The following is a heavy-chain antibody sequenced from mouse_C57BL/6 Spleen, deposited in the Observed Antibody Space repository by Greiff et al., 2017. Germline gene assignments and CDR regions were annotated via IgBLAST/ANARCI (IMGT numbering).Heavy chain of an antibody. CDR3: ASLTEYYAMDY. CDR2: ISSGGSYT. CDR1: GFTFSSYG. J-gene: IGHJ4*01. Sequence: EVMLVESGGDLVKPGGSLKLSCEASGFTFSSYGMSWVRQTPDKRLEWVATISSGGSYTYYPDSVKGRFTISRDNAKNTPYMQMSSLKSEDTAMYYCASLTEYYAMDYWGQGTSVTVSS. V-gene: IGHV5-6*01.